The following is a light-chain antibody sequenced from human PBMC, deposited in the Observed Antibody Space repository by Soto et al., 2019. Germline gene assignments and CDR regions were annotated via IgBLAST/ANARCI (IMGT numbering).Light chain of an antibody. Sequence: DIQMTQSPPSLSVSVGDRVTITCQASQDISNYLHWFQQKPGKAPQLLIFDVSNLQTGVPSRFGGGGSGTDFALTISSLEPEDIATYYCQQYDSLPLTFGQGTRLEI. V-gene: IGKV1-33*01. CDR3: QQYDSLPLT. J-gene: IGKJ5*01. CDR2: DVS. CDR1: QDISNY.